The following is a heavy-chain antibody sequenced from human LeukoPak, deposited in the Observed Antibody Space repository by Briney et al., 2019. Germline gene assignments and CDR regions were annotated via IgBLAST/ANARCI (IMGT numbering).Heavy chain of an antibody. Sequence: PSETLSLTCTVSGVSISSGGYYWSWIRQHPGKGLEWIGYIYYSGSTYYNPSLKSRVTISVDTSKNQFSLKLSSVTAADTAVYYCASLGAPKGGPPDYWGQGTLVTVSS. D-gene: IGHD2-15*01. CDR1: GVSISSGGYY. CDR2: IYYSGST. J-gene: IGHJ4*02. CDR3: ASLGAPKGGPPDY. V-gene: IGHV4-31*03.